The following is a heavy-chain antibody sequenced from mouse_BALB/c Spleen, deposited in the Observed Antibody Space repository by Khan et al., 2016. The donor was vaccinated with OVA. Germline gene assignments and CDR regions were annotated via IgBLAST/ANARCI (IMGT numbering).Heavy chain of an antibody. Sequence: QIQLVQSGPELKKPGETVKISCKASGHTFTNYGMNWVKQAPGKGLKWMGWINTYTGEPTYADDFNGRFAFSLETPASTAYLQINNLKNGDTATYFCARPPYFSYAMDNWGQGTSVTVSS. J-gene: IGHJ4*01. CDR1: GHTFTNYG. D-gene: IGHD2-10*01. CDR2: INTYTGEP. CDR3: ARPPYFSYAMDN. V-gene: IGHV9-3-1*01.